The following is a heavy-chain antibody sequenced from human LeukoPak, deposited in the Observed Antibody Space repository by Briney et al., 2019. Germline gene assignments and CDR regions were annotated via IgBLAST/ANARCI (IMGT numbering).Heavy chain of an antibody. J-gene: IGHJ4*02. CDR2: ITSDGGRT. CDR3: ARDNWGPDH. CDR1: GFTFTDYW. Sequence: GGSLTLSCAASGFTFTDYWIHWIRQAPGTELMWVSHITSDGGRTDYADSVRGRFTMTRDNAKNTVYLQMNSLRVDDTAVYYCARDNWGPDHWGQGTLVTVSS. D-gene: IGHD7-27*01. V-gene: IGHV3-74*01.